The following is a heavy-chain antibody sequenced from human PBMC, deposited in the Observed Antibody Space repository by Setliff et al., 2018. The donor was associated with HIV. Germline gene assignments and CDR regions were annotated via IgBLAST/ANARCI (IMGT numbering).Heavy chain of an antibody. J-gene: IGHJ5*02. Sequence: SVKVSCKASGGTFSSYAISWVRQAPGQGLEWMGGIIPIFGTANYAQKFQGRVTITTDESTSTAYMELGSLRSEDTAVYYCARGITMVRGPEENWFDPWGQGTLVTVSS. CDR2: IIPIFGTA. CDR3: ARGITMVRGPEENWFDP. V-gene: IGHV1-69*05. CDR1: GGTFSSYA. D-gene: IGHD3-10*01.